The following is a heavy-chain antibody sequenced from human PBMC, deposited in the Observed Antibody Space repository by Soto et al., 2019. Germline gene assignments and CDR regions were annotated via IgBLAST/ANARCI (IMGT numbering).Heavy chain of an antibody. CDR1: GDSISSGDYY. V-gene: IGHV4-30-4*01. CDR3: AATSGYSYSWIDY. D-gene: IGHD6-13*01. CDR2: TYQTGSP. Sequence: TLSLTCTVSGDSISSGDYYWSWIRQPPGKGLEWIGETYQTGSPNYNPSLKSRVTISVDKSKNQFSLKLTSVTAADTAVYYCAATSGYSYSWIDYWGQGTLVTVSS. J-gene: IGHJ4*02.